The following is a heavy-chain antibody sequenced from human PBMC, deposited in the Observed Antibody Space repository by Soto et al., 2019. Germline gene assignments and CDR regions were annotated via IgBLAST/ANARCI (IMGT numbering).Heavy chain of an antibody. CDR2: IYYSGST. V-gene: IGHV4-59*11. J-gene: IGHJ5*02. D-gene: IGHD2-2*02. Sequence: SETLSLTCTVSGGSISSHYWSWIRQPPGKGLEWIGYIYYSGSTNYNRSLKSRVTISVDTSKNQFSLKLSSVTAADTAVYYCARGYCSSTICYIWDNWFDPWGQGTLVTVSS. CDR3: ARGYCSSTICYIWDNWFDP. CDR1: GGSISSHY.